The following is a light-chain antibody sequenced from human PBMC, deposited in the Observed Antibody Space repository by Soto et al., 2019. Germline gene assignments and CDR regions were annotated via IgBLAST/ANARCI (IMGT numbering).Light chain of an antibody. Sequence: QSVLTQFASVSGSPGQSITISCTGTSSDVGGYNYVSWYQQHPGKAPKLIIYEVSNRPSGVSNRFSGSKSGNTASLTISGLQAEDEADYYCSSYTTSSSYVFGTGTKVTVL. V-gene: IGLV2-14*01. CDR1: SSDVGGYNY. CDR2: EVS. J-gene: IGLJ1*01. CDR3: SSYTTSSSYV.